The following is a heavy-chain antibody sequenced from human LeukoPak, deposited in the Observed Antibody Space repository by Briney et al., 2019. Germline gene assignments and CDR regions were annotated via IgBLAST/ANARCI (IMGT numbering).Heavy chain of an antibody. CDR1: GFTFSSYG. CDR2: IWYDGSNK. D-gene: IGHD2-15*01. CDR3: ARGPDIVVVVAADEPDYYYGMDV. V-gene: IGHV3-33*01. Sequence: PGRSLRLSCAASGFTFSSYGMHWVRQAPGKGLEWVAVIWYDGSNKYYADSVKGRFTISRDNSKNTLYLHMNSLRAEDTAVYYCARGPDIVVVVAADEPDYYYGMDVWGQGTTVTVSS. J-gene: IGHJ6*02.